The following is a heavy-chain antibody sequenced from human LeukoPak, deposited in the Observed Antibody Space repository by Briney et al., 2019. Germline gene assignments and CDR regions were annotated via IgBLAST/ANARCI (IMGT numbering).Heavy chain of an antibody. CDR2: INPNSGGT. Sequence: ASVKVSCKASGYTFSGYYMHWVRQAPGQGLEWVGWINPNSGGTNYAQKFQGRVTMTRDTSISTAYMELSRLLSGDTAVYYCARGKTMVYCGGDCYRFDNWGQGTLVTVPS. D-gene: IGHD2-21*02. J-gene: IGHJ4*02. CDR1: GYTFSGYY. V-gene: IGHV1-2*02. CDR3: ARGKTMVYCGGDCYRFDN.